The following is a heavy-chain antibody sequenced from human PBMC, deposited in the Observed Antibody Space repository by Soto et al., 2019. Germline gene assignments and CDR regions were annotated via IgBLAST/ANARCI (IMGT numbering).Heavy chain of an antibody. J-gene: IGHJ6*01. CDR2: IYPGDSDT. V-gene: IGHV5-51*01. CDR1: GYDFTTYW. D-gene: IGHD1-20*01. Sequence: GESLKISCKGSGYDFTTYWIAWVRQMPGKGLEWMGIIYPGDSDTKYSPYFQGQVTISADKSINIASLQWSSLKASDTAIYYCARPATSNWNGYYYGMDGWGQGTTVTVSS. CDR3: ARPATSNWNGYYYGMDG.